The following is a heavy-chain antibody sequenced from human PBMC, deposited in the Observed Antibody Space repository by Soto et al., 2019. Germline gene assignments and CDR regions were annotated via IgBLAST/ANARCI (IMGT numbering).Heavy chain of an antibody. CDR3: AKGFIVVVTAIRPDDNFDV. CDR2: ISGSGGTT. J-gene: IGHJ3*01. D-gene: IGHD2-21*02. Sequence: EVQLLESGGALVQSGGSLRLSCAASGFTFNTYAMNWVRQAPGKGLEWVASISGSGGTTYYADSVKGRFTVSRDTSKNTLYLQTNSLSAEDTAVYYCAKGFIVVVTAIRPDDNFDVWGQGTMVTVSS. V-gene: IGHV3-23*01. CDR1: GFTFNTYA.